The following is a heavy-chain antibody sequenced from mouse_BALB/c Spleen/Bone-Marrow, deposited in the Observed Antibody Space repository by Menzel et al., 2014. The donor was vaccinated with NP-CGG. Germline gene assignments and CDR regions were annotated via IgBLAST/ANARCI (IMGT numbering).Heavy chain of an antibody. Sequence: VQLQQSGAELVKPGASVKFSCTASGFNIKDSYMHWVKQRPEQGLEWIGRIDPANGNTNYDPKFQGKATITADTSSNTAYLHLNSVTSEDAAVYYVAGYCAYWGQGTLLTVSA. D-gene: IGHD2-14*01. J-gene: IGHJ3*01. CDR2: IDPANGNT. CDR1: GFNIKDSY. V-gene: IGHV14-3*02. CDR3: AGYCAY.